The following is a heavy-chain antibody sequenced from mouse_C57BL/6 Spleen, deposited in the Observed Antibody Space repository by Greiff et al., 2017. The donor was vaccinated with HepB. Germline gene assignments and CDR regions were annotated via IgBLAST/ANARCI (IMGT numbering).Heavy chain of an antibody. CDR1: GYTFTDYE. V-gene: IGHV1-15*01. CDR2: IDPETGGT. D-gene: IGHD1-1*01. J-gene: IGHJ2*01. CDR3: TRSYITTVVVGDYFDY. Sequence: QVQLQQSGAELVRPGASVTLSCKASGYTFTDYEMHWVKQTPVQGLEWIGAIDPETGGTAYNQKFKGKAILTADKSSSTAYMELRSLTSEDSAVYYCTRSYITTVVVGDYFDYWGQGTTLTVSS.